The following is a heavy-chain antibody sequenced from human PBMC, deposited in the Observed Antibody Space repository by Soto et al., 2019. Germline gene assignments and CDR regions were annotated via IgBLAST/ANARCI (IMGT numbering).Heavy chain of an antibody. CDR3: ARGYCSGGSCYETGWFDP. J-gene: IGHJ5*02. D-gene: IGHD2-15*01. Sequence: PSETLSLTCTFSGGSIISYYWSWIRQPPGKGLEWIGYIYYSGSTNYNPSLKSRVTISVDTSKNQFSLKLSSVTAADTAVYYCARGYCSGGSCYETGWFDPWGQGTLVTVSS. V-gene: IGHV4-59*01. CDR1: GGSIISYY. CDR2: IYYSGST.